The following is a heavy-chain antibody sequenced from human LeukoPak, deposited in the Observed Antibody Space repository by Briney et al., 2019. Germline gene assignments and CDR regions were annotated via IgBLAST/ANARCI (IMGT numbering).Heavy chain of an antibody. CDR2: ITGRGGSA. D-gene: IGHD3-22*01. CDR1: GFTFSSYA. J-gene: IGHJ4*02. V-gene: IGHV3-23*01. CDR3: AKAREPYHDNSAIDH. Sequence: GGSLRLSCAASGFTFSSYAMSWVRQAPGQGLEWVSFITGRGGSAYYADSVKGRFTISRDKSKSTLYLQMSSLRAEDTAIYYCAKAREPYHDNSAIDHWGQGTLVTVSS.